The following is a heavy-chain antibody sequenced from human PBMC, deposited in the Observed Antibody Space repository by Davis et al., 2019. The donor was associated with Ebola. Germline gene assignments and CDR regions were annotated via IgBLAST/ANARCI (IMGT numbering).Heavy chain of an antibody. V-gene: IGHV4-39*01. Sequence: SETLSLTCTVSGGSVDSGSYYWGWIRQTPGKGLEWIGSVYYNGNTYYNPSLRSRVTILMDTSKNHFSLNLKSVTAADTAVYYCVRHPDNDWFDPWGQGTLVTVSS. J-gene: IGHJ5*02. CDR3: VRHPDNDWFDP. CDR2: VYYNGNT. D-gene: IGHD5-24*01. CDR1: GGSVDSGSYY.